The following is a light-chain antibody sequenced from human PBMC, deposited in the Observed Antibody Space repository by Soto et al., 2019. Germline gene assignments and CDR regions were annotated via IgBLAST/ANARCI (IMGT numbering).Light chain of an antibody. CDR2: VNSDGSH. V-gene: IGLV4-69*01. J-gene: IGLJ2*01. CDR3: QTWGTGIQV. CDR1: SGHSSYA. Sequence: QLVLTQSPSASASLGASVKLTCTLDSGHSSYAIAWHQQQPEKGPRYLMKVNSDGSHNRGDGIPDRFSGSSSGAERYLTISSVQSDDEADYYCQTWGTGIQVFGGGTQLTVL.